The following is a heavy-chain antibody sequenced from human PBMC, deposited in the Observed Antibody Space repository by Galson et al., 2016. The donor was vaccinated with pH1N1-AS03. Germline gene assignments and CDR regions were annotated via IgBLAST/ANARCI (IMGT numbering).Heavy chain of an antibody. D-gene: IGHD6-19*01. Sequence: SLRLSCAASGFSFSTYWMYWVRQAPGKGLVWLARINGDATTTNYADSVRGRFTISRDNAKNTLHLQMNSLRVEDTANYFCAKEVGSSGWFDAYDLWGQGTVVTVSS. CDR3: AKEVGSSGWFDAYDL. CDR1: GFSFSTYW. CDR2: INGDATTT. V-gene: IGHV3-74*01. J-gene: IGHJ3*01.